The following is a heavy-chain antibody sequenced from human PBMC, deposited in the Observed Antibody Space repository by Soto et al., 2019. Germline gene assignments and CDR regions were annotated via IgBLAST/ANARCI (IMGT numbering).Heavy chain of an antibody. Sequence: GGSLRLSCASSGCTFSSYAMSLVRQAPGKGLEWVSAISGSGGSTYYADSVKGRFTISRDNSKNTLYLQMNSLRAEDTAVYYCAKDWAGYPIVATIGAFDIWGQGTMVTVSS. J-gene: IGHJ3*02. CDR3: AKDWAGYPIVATIGAFDI. V-gene: IGHV3-23*01. CDR1: GCTFSSYA. D-gene: IGHD5-12*01. CDR2: ISGSGGST.